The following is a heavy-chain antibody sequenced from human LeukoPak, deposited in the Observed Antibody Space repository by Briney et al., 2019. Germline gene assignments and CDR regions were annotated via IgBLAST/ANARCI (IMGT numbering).Heavy chain of an antibody. D-gene: IGHD2-15*01. Sequence: ASVNVSCKASGYNFTTFGISWVRQAPGQGLEGLGWISGHNGNTKYIQNVQGRITMTTDTSASTAYMELRSLTSDDTAVYYCTREDTASTCIGPYDFWGQGTLVTVSS. CDR2: ISGHNGNT. CDR3: TREDTASTCIGPYDF. CDR1: GYNFTTFG. J-gene: IGHJ4*02. V-gene: IGHV1-18*01.